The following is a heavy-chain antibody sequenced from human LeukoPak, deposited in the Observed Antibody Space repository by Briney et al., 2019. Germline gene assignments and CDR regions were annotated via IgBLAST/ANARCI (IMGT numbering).Heavy chain of an antibody. CDR3: ARGGLKSGSYLSLHY. CDR2: IYYSGST. CDR1: GGSISSYY. D-gene: IGHD1-26*01. J-gene: IGHJ4*02. V-gene: IGHV4-59*01. Sequence: SETLSLTCTVSGGSISSYYWSWIRQPPGKGLEWIGYIYYSGSTNYNPSLKSRVTISVDTSKNQFSLKLSFVTAADTAVYYCARGGLKSGSYLSLHYWGQGTLVTVSS.